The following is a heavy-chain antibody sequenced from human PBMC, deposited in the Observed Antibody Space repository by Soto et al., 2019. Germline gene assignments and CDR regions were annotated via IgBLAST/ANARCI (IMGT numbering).Heavy chain of an antibody. CDR3: ARATYDMLSRSEEINWFDP. D-gene: IGHD3-9*01. J-gene: IGHJ5*02. V-gene: IGHV1-69*01. CDR2: IIPIFGTA. Sequence: QVQLVQSGAEVKKPGSSVKVSCKASGGTFSSYAISWVRQAPGQGLEWMGGIIPIFGTANYAQKFQGRVTITADESTSTAYMELSSLRSEDTAVDYCARATYDMLSRSEEINWFDPWGQGTLVTVSS. CDR1: GGTFSSYA.